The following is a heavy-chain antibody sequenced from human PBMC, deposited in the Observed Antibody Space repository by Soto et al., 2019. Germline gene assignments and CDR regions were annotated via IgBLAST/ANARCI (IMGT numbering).Heavy chain of an antibody. J-gene: IGHJ4*02. CDR1: GFTFSSYA. V-gene: IGHV3-30-3*01. CDR3: ARDRKDY. CDR2: ISYDGSNK. Sequence: GGSLRLSCAASGFTFSSYAMHWVRQAPGKGLEWVAVISYDGSNKYYADSVKGRFTISRDNSKNTLYLQMNSLRAEDTAVYYCARDRKDYWGQGTLVTVSS.